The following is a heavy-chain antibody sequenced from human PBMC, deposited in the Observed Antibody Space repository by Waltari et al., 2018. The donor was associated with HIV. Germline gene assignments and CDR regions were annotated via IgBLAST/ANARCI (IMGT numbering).Heavy chain of an antibody. CDR2: IGSHNREI. J-gene: IGHJ6*02. V-gene: IGHV3-9*01. D-gene: IGHD4-17*01. CDR3: AKGPDYGGYSNYTYGLDV. Sequence: EVQLVESGGGLVQSGRSLRLSCLEPVFTFHEHAMHWVRQAPRKGLGWVSEIGSHNREISNVDSVTSRFTHSSDNAKNYLDLQVNSLRPEDRSLYFWAKGPDYGGYSNYTYGLDVWGPGTTVTVS. CDR1: VFTFHEHA.